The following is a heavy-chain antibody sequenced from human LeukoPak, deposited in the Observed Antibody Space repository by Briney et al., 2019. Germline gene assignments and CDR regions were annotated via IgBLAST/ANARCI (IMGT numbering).Heavy chain of an antibody. V-gene: IGHV1-69*13. Sequence: ASVKVSCKASGGTFSSYAISWVRQAPGQGLEWMGGIIPIFGTANYAQKFQGRVTITADESTSTAYMELSSLRSEDTAVYYCASGATTPEYYFDYWGQGTLVTVSS. CDR3: ASGATTPEYYFDY. J-gene: IGHJ4*02. CDR2: IIPIFGTA. CDR1: GGTFSSYA. D-gene: IGHD1-26*01.